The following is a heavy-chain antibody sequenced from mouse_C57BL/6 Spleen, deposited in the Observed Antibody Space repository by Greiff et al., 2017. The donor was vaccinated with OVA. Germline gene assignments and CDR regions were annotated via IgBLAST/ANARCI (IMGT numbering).Heavy chain of an antibody. V-gene: IGHV5-9*01. Sequence: EVHLVESGGGLVKPGGSLKLSCAASGFTFSSYTMSWVRQTPEKRPEWVATISGGGGNTYYPDSVKGRFTISRDNAKNTLYLQMSSLRSEDTALYYCARDYGSNYYAMDYWGQGTSVTVSS. CDR1: GFTFSSYT. D-gene: IGHD1-1*01. CDR2: ISGGGGNT. CDR3: ARDYGSNYYAMDY. J-gene: IGHJ4*01.